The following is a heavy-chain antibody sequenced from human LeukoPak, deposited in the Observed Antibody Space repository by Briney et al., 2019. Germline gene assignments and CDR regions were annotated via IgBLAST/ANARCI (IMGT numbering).Heavy chain of an antibody. CDR2: IRYGGSNK. Sequence: GVSLTLSCGASGFTFSIYGMHWVRHAPGKGREWVTFIRYGGSNKYYVECGKALFSIYRDNFKNTLYLQMNSLRAEDTAIYYCAKGTRKLGAFQSALDYWGQGTLVTVSS. D-gene: IGHD1-26*01. CDR3: AKGTRKLGAFQSALDY. V-gene: IGHV3-30*02. CDR1: GFTFSIYG. J-gene: IGHJ4*02.